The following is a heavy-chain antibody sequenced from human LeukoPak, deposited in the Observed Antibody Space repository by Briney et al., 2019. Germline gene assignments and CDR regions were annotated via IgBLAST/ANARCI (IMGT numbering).Heavy chain of an antibody. D-gene: IGHD6-19*01. CDR1: GFTFSSYE. Sequence: GGSLRLSCAASGFTFSSYEMNWVRQAPGKGLEWVSYISSSGSTIYYADSVKGRFTISRDNAKNSLYLQMNSLRAEDTAVCYCAREMLAAVAAQSWGQGTLVTVSS. CDR3: AREMLAAVAAQS. CDR2: ISSSGSTI. V-gene: IGHV3-48*03. J-gene: IGHJ5*02.